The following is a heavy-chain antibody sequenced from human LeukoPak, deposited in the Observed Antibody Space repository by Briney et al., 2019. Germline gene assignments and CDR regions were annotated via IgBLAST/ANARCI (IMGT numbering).Heavy chain of an antibody. CDR1: GGSFSGYY. J-gene: IGHJ4*02. CDR2: INHSGST. D-gene: IGHD3-16*01. Sequence: SETLSLTCAVYGGSFSGYYWSWIRQPPGKGLEWIGEINHSGSTNYNPSLKSRVTISVDTSKNQLSLKLSSVTAADTAVYYCARQLIRAGYYFDYWGQGTLVTVSS. CDR3: ARQLIRAGYYFDY. V-gene: IGHV4-34*01.